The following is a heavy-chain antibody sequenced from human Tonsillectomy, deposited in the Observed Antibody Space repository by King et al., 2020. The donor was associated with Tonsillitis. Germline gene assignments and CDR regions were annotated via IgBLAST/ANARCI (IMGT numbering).Heavy chain of an antibody. J-gene: IGHJ6*03. CDR1: GFTFSDFY. CDR2: ISSRGDTI. Sequence: VQLVESGGGLVKPGGSLRLSCAASGFTFSDFYMSWIRQAPGKGLEWVSYISSRGDTISYADSVKGRFTISRDNAKNSLNLQMNSLRAEDSAIYYCARDEDYYYYYMDVWGKGTTVTVSS. V-gene: IGHV3-11*01. CDR3: ARDEDYYYYYMDV.